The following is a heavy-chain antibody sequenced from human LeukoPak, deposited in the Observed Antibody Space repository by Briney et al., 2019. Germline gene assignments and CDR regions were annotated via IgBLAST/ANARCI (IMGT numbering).Heavy chain of an antibody. CDR3: AKDGVSSTGYSLYHFDF. V-gene: IGHV3-23*01. J-gene: IGHJ4*02. Sequence: GGSLRLSCVASGFTFSSYAMGWVRQAPGKGLEWVSGISDNSDSTYYADSVKGRFTISRDNSKNTLYLQMNSLRAGDTAVYYCAKDGVSSTGYSLYHFDFWGQGTLVTVSS. CDR2: ISDNSDST. CDR1: GFTFSSYA. D-gene: IGHD3-22*01.